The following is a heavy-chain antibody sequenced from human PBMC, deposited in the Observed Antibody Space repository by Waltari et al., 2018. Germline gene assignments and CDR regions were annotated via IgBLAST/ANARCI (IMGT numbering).Heavy chain of an antibody. D-gene: IGHD1-26*01. Sequence: QVQLQQSGPGLVKPSETLSLTCTVSGGPISRSYWHWIRQPPGKGLEWIGYIYYSGTTNYNPSLKSRVTISMDTSKNQFSLTLRSVTAADTAVYYCATATSYYVLDYWGQGTLVTVSS. V-gene: IGHV4-59*01. J-gene: IGHJ4*02. CDR2: IYYSGTT. CDR1: GGPISRSY. CDR3: ATATSYYVLDY.